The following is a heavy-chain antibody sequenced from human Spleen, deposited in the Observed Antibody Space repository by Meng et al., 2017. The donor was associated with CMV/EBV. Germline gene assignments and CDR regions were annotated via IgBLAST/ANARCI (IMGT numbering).Heavy chain of an antibody. V-gene: IGHV2-5*01. J-gene: IGHJ1*01. CDR3: AHPRPPAYTISYPDWYFRH. Sequence: IGVGLRSIRQPPGKALEWLALIYWNDDKRYSPSLKSRLTITKDTSKNQVVLTMTHMDPVDTATYYCAHPRPPAYTISYPDWYFRHWGQGTLVTVSS. CDR1: IGVG. CDR2: IYWNDDK. D-gene: IGHD2-21*01.